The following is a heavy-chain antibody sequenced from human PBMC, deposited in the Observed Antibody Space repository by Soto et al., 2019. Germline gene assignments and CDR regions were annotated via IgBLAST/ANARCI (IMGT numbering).Heavy chain of an antibody. CDR1: GFSLSTSGVG. CDR2: IYWDDDK. V-gene: IGHV2-5*02. D-gene: IGHD4-17*01. J-gene: IGHJ4*02. CDR3: AHSLAASNYGDYAPINSFDY. Sequence: QITLKESGPTLVKPTQTLTLTCTFSGFSLSTSGVGVGWIRQPPGKALEWLALIYWDDDKRYSPSLKSRLTINTDTPKXXXVXXMTNRDPVDTATYYCAHSLAASNYGDYAPINSFDYWGQGTLVTVSS.